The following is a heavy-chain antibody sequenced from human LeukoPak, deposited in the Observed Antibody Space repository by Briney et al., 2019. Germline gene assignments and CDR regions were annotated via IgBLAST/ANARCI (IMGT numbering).Heavy chain of an antibody. D-gene: IGHD2-2*01. Sequence: GGSLRLSCAASGFTFSSYSMNWVRQAPGKGLEWVSSISSSSSYIYYADSVKGRFTISRDNAKNSLYLQRNSLRAEDTAVYYCASWEGSTSRPFDYWGQGTLVTVSS. CDR1: GFTFSSYS. J-gene: IGHJ4*02. CDR2: ISSSSSYI. CDR3: ASWEGSTSRPFDY. V-gene: IGHV3-21*01.